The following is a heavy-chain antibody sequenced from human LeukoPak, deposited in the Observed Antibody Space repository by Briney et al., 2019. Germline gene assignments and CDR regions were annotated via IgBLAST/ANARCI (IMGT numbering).Heavy chain of an antibody. Sequence: PGGSLRLSCTASGFTVSSNYMNWVRQAPGKGLEWVSVIYSGGSTYYADSVKGRFTISRDNSKNTLYLQMNNLRAEDTAVYYCARGRPAGYFDYWGQGTLVTVSS. J-gene: IGHJ4*02. CDR3: ARGRPAGYFDY. V-gene: IGHV3-53*01. CDR2: IYSGGST. CDR1: GFTVSSNY. D-gene: IGHD6-6*01.